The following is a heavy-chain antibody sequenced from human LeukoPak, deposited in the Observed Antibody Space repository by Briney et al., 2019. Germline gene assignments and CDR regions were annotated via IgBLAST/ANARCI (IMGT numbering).Heavy chain of an antibody. CDR1: GGSFSGYY. J-gene: IGHJ4*02. V-gene: IGHV4-34*01. CDR2: INHSGST. CDR3: ASGLGDYYDSSGYYLDY. D-gene: IGHD3-22*01. Sequence: SETLSLTCAVYGGSFSGYYWSWVRQPPGKGLEWIGEINHSGSTNYNPSLKSRVTISVDTSKNQFSLKLSSVTAADTAVYYFASGLGDYYDSSGYYLDYWGQGTLVTVSS.